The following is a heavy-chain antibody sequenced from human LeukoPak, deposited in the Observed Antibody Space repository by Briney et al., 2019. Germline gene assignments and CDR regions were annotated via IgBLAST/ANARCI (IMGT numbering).Heavy chain of an antibody. V-gene: IGHV1-69*01. CDR1: GGTFSSYA. J-gene: IGHJ4*02. CDR3: ARESSSAFDY. Sequence: ASVKVSCKASGGTFSSYAISRVRPAPGQGLEWMGGIIPIFGTANYAQKFQGRVTITADESTSTAYMERSSLRSEDTAVYYCARESSSAFDYWGQGTLVTVSS. CDR2: IIPIFGTA. D-gene: IGHD6-13*01.